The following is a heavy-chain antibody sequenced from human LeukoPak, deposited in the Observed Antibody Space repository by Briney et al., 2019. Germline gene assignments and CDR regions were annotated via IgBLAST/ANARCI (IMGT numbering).Heavy chain of an antibody. Sequence: GGSLRLSCAASGFTFNTYWMHWVRQAPGKGLVWVSRINSDGSERVYPDSVKGRFTISRDNAKNALYLQMNSLRVEDTAVYYCASDKMDDPSCYFFLGGQGTLVTVSP. CDR1: GFTFNTYW. V-gene: IGHV3-74*01. D-gene: IGHD3-22*01. J-gene: IGHJ4*02. CDR3: ASDKMDDPSCYFFL. CDR2: INSDGSER.